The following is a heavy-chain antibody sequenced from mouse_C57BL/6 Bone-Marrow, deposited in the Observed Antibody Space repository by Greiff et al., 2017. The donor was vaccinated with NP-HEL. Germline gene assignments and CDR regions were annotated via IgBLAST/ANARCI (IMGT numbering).Heavy chain of an antibody. V-gene: IGHV1-85*01. CDR1: GYTFTSYD. CDR2: IYPRDGST. J-gene: IGHJ2*01. Sequence: VQLQQSGPELVKPGASVKLTCKASGYTFTSYDINWVKQRPGQGLEWIGWIYPRDGSTKHNEKFKGKATLTVDTSSSTAYMELHSLTSEDSAVYFCARTNWDEGYYFDYWGQGTTLTVSS. D-gene: IGHD4-1*01. CDR3: ARTNWDEGYYFDY.